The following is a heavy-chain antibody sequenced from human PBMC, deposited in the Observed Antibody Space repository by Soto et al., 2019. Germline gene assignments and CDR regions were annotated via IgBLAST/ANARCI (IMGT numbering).Heavy chain of an antibody. CDR1: GASVSHGY. Sequence: QMQLQASGPGLVKPSETLSLTCNVSGASVSHGYWSWIRQPPGKGLEWIGFLYFGGSFNYNPSLTSRAPIPVETSKHQFSMKLTSVTASDAAVYYCARSYYDRTGFAVDPWGQGTLVTVSS. CDR2: LYFGGSF. D-gene: IGHD3-22*01. J-gene: IGHJ5*02. V-gene: IGHV4-59*02. CDR3: ARSYYDRTGFAVDP.